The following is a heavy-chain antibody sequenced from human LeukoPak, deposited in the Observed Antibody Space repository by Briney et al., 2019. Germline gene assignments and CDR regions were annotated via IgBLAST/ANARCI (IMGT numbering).Heavy chain of an antibody. CDR1: GFTFSSHW. Sequence: GGSLRLSCAASGFTFSSHWMHWVRQAPGKGLVWVSLINSDGSITTYADSVKGRFTISRDNAKNTVYLQMNSLRAEDTAVYYCARDNRNYMFDYWGQGILVTDSS. J-gene: IGHJ4*02. CDR2: INSDGSIT. V-gene: IGHV3-74*01. CDR3: ARDNRNYMFDY. D-gene: IGHD2/OR15-2a*01.